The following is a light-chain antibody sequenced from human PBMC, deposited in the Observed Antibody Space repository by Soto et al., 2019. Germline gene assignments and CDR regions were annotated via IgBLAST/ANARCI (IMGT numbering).Light chain of an antibody. CDR1: SSDVGGYNY. V-gene: IGLV2-14*01. CDR3: SSYTSSSTLWV. CDR2: EVN. Sequence: QSALTQPASVSGSPGQSITISCTGTSSDVGGYNYVSWYQQHPDKAPKLIIYEVNNRPSGVSHRFSGSKSGNTASLTISGLRAEDEAVYSCSSYTSSSTLWVFGGGTKLTV. J-gene: IGLJ3*02.